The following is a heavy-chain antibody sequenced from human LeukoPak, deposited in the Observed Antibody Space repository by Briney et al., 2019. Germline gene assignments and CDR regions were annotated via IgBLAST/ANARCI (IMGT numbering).Heavy chain of an antibody. V-gene: IGHV3-53*01. CDR1: GFTVSSDY. D-gene: IGHD5-18*01. Sequence: GGSLRLSCSASGFTVSSDYMTWVRQAPGKGLEWVSVIYSGGTTYYADSVKGRFTISRDDSKNTLFLQMNSLRAEDTAVYYCARGSVTTGPFGMDVWGQGTTVTVSS. CDR3: ARGSVTTGPFGMDV. CDR2: IYSGGTT. J-gene: IGHJ6*02.